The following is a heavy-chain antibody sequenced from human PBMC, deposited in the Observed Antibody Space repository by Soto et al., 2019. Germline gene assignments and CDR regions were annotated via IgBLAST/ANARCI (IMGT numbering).Heavy chain of an antibody. CDR1: GYTFTSYG. V-gene: IGHV1-18*01. J-gene: IGHJ5*02. D-gene: IGHD3-3*01. Sequence: ASVKVSCKASGYTFTSYGISWVRQAPGQGLEWMGWISAYNGNTNYAQNLQVRVTITTDTSTSTAYMELRSLRSDDTAVYYCARVQLSITIFGVVIIQGWFDPWGQGTLVTVSS. CDR2: ISAYNGNT. CDR3: ARVQLSITIFGVVIIQGWFDP.